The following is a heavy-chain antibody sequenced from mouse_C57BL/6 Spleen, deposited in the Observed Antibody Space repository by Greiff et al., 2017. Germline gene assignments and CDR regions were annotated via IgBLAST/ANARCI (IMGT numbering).Heavy chain of an antibody. CDR2: IDPSDSYT. J-gene: IGHJ2*01. V-gene: IGHV1-69*01. CDR1: GYTFTNYW. CDR3: ARTLYSKPYFDY. Sequence: QVQLQQPGAELVMPGASVKLSCKASGYTFTNYWMHWVKQRPGQGLEWIGEIDPSDSYTNYNQKFKGKSTLTVDKSSSTAYMQLSSLTSEDSAVYYCARTLYSKPYFDYWGQGTTLTVSS. D-gene: IGHD2-5*01.